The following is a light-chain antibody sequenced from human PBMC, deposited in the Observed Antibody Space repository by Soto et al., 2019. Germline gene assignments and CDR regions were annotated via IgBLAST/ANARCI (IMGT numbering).Light chain of an antibody. CDR3: SSYTTSNTWV. CDR2: EVS. J-gene: IGLJ3*02. V-gene: IGLV2-14*01. CDR1: TSDVGAFIY. Sequence: QSALTQPASVSGSPGQSITISCTGSTSDVGAFIYVSWYQHHPGKAPKVMIHEVSNRPSWVSTRFSGSKSGNTASLTISGLQGEDEADYYCSSYTTSNTWVFGGGTKLTVL.